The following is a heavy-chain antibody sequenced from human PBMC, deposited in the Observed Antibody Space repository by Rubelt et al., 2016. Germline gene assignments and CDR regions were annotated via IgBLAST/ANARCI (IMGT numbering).Heavy chain of an antibody. CDR3: VRENWYYDN. D-gene: IGHD2/OR15-2a*01. Sequence: QVQLVQSGAEVKKPGASVKVSCTASGYTFTDYYMHWVRQAPGQGVEWMGWIYPKNGDTKSAQRFQGRVALTRDTSISTASMELSSLTSDDTAVYYCVRENWYYDNWGQGTLVTVSS. V-gene: IGHV1-2*02. CDR1: GYTFTDYY. J-gene: IGHJ4*02. CDR2: IYPKNGDT.